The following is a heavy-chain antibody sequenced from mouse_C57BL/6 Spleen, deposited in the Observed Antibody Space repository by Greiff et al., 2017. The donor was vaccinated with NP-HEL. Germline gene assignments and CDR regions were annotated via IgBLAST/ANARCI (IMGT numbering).Heavy chain of an antibody. Sequence: EVKLMESGGDLVKPGGSLKLSCAASGFTFSSYGMSWVRQTPDKRLEWVATISSGGSYTYYPDSVKGRFTISRDNAKNTLYLQMSSLKSEDTAMYYCARGYYGSSYDGYFDYWGQGTTLTVSS. J-gene: IGHJ2*01. CDR1: GFTFSSYG. CDR2: ISSGGSYT. V-gene: IGHV5-6*02. CDR3: ARGYYGSSYDGYFDY. D-gene: IGHD1-1*01.